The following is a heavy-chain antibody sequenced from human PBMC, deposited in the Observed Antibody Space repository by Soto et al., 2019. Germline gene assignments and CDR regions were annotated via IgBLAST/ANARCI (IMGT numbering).Heavy chain of an antibody. J-gene: IGHJ6*02. Sequence: QVRLVQSGAEVKKPGSSVKVSCEASGVTFSSYAVTWVRQAPGQGLEWMGGIIPIVTTPNYAQKFQGRLTISADKSTSTSYMELSSLRSEDTGVYYGARVGYTFWSRYHYYGMDVWGQGTTVIVSS. CDR3: ARVGYTFWSRYHYYGMDV. D-gene: IGHD3-3*01. V-gene: IGHV1-69*06. CDR2: IIPIVTTP. CDR1: GVTFSSYA.